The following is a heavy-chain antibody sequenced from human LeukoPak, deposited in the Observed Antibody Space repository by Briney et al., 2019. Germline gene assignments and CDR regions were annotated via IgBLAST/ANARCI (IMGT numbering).Heavy chain of an antibody. D-gene: IGHD2-2*03. CDR2: ISGSGGNT. V-gene: IGHV3-23*01. CDR1: GFTFFNYA. Sequence: PGGSLRLSCAASGFTFFNYAMSWVRQSPGKGLEWVSIISGSGGNTNYADSVKGGFTISRDNSNNTLYLQMNSLRAEDTAVYYCAKALDILVVPAARLPESYFDYWGQGTLVTVSS. J-gene: IGHJ4*02. CDR3: AKALDILVVPAARLPESYFDY.